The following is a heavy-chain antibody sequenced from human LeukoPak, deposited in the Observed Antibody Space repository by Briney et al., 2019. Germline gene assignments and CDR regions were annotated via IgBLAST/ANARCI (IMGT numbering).Heavy chain of an antibody. D-gene: IGHD1-26*01. Sequence: ASVKVSCKASGYTFTSYYMHWVRQAPGQGLEWMGWINPNSGGTNYAQKFQGRVAVTRDTSITTVYMELSSLRSDDTAVYYCARVSVGASRDLEYWGPGTLVTVSS. CDR3: ARVSVGASRDLEY. V-gene: IGHV1-2*02. CDR1: GYTFTSYY. J-gene: IGHJ4*02. CDR2: INPNSGGT.